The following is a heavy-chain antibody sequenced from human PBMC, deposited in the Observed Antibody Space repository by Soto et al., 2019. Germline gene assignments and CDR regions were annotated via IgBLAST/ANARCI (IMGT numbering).Heavy chain of an antibody. V-gene: IGHV2-70*01. J-gene: IGHJ6*02. CDR1: GFSLSTSGMC. Sequence: SGPTLVNPTQTLTLTCTFSGFSLSTSGMCVSWIRQPPGKALEWLALIDWDDDKYYSTSLKTRLTISKDTSKNQVVLTMTNMDPVDTATYYCARIRRITMVRGVRYYHYYGMDVWGQGTTVTVSS. CDR3: ARIRRITMVRGVRYYHYYGMDV. D-gene: IGHD3-10*01. CDR2: IDWDDDK.